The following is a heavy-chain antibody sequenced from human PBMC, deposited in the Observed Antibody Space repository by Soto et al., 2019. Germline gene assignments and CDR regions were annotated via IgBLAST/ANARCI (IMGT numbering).Heavy chain of an antibody. D-gene: IGHD5-12*01. CDR1: GGSISSSSYY. Sequence: SETLSLTCTVSGGSISSSSYYWGWIRQPPGKGLEWIGSIYYSGSTYYNPSLKSRVTISVDTSKNQFSLKLSSVTAADTAVYYCASLVATIFYYYMDVWGKGTTVTVSS. V-gene: IGHV4-39*01. CDR2: IYYSGST. CDR3: ASLVATIFYYYMDV. J-gene: IGHJ6*03.